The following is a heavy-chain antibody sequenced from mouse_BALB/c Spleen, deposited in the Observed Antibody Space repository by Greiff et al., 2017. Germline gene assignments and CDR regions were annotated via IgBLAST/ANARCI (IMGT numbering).Heavy chain of an antibody. J-gene: IGHJ3*01. Sequence: VQLQQSGPSLVKPSQTLSLTCSVTGDSITSGYWNWIRKFPGNKLEYMGYISYSGSTYYNPSLKSRISITRDTSKNQYYLQLNSVTTEDTATYYCARRGYYGNYPSCAYWGQGTLVTVSA. D-gene: IGHD2-1*01. CDR2: ISYSGST. CDR1: GDSITSGY. V-gene: IGHV3-8*02. CDR3: ARRGYYGNYPSCAY.